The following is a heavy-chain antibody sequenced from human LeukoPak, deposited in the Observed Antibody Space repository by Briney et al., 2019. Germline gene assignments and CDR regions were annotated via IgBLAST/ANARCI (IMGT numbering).Heavy chain of an antibody. Sequence: ASVKVSCKASGYTFTSYGISWVRQAPGQRLEWMGWINAGNGNTKYSQKFQGRVTITRDTSASTAYMELSSLRSEDTAVYYCARSGSGNIVVVPAAFDYWGQGTLVTVSS. J-gene: IGHJ4*02. D-gene: IGHD2-2*01. V-gene: IGHV1-3*01. CDR1: GYTFTSYG. CDR2: INAGNGNT. CDR3: ARSGSGNIVVVPAAFDY.